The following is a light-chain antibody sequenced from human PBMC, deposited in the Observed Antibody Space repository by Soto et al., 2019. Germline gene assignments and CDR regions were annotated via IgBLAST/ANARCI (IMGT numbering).Light chain of an antibody. CDR2: KAS. CDR1: QSISSW. Sequence: DIQMTQSPSTLSASVGDRVTITCRASQSISSWLAWYQQKPGKAPKLLIYKASSLESGVPSRFSGSGSGTEFTLTISSLQPDDFATYYCQQHNSWTFGQGTKVEIK. J-gene: IGKJ1*01. CDR3: QQHNSWT. V-gene: IGKV1-5*03.